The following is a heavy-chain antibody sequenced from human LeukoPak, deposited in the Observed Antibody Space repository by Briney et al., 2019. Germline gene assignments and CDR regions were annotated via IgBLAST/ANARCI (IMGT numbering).Heavy chain of an antibody. D-gene: IGHD3-16*01. CDR3: ARDTVGGQGLFDY. Sequence: SQTLSLTCTVSGGSISSGGYYWSWIRQHPGKGLEWIGYIYYSGSTYYNPSLKSRVTISVDTSKNQFSLKLSSVTAADTAVYYCARDTVGGQGLFDYWGQGTLVTVSS. CDR2: IYYSGST. J-gene: IGHJ4*02. V-gene: IGHV4-31*03. CDR1: GGSISSGGYY.